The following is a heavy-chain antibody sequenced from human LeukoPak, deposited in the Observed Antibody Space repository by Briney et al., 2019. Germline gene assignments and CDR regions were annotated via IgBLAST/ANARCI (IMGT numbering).Heavy chain of an antibody. CDR2: IYTSGST. J-gene: IGHJ4*02. CDR3: ARDRRYCSGGSCYSIFDY. Sequence: PSETLSLTCTVSGGSISSYYWSWIRQPAGKGLEWIGRIYTSGSTNYNPSLKSRVTMSVDTSKNQFSLKLSSVTAADTAVYYCARDRRYCSGGSCYSIFDYWGQGTLVTVSS. D-gene: IGHD2-15*01. CDR1: GGSISSYY. V-gene: IGHV4-4*07.